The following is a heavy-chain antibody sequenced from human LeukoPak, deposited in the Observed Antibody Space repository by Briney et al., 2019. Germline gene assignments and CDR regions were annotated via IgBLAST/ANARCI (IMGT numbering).Heavy chain of an antibody. CDR3: ARDPFPYDSSGYYDY. CDR2: ISSSSSYI. V-gene: IGHV3-21*01. D-gene: IGHD3-22*01. Sequence: GGSLRLSCAASGFTFSSYSMNWVRQAPGKGLEWVSSISSSSSYIYYADSVKGRFTISRDNDKNSLYLQMNSLRAEDTAVYYCARDPFPYDSSGYYDYWGQGTLVTVSS. CDR1: GFTFSSYS. J-gene: IGHJ4*02.